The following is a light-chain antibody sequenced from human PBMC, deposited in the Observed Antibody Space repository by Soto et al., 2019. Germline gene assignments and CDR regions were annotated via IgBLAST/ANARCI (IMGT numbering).Light chain of an antibody. J-gene: IGLJ1*01. Sequence: PALTLPASMSESPGRSITNSCTGTSSDVSGYNYVSWYQQHPGKAPQLMIYEVSNRPSGVSNRFSGSKSGNTASLTISGLHAEDEGDYYCSSYTRSSTYLSGTGTKVTVL. CDR1: SSDVSGYNY. CDR3: SSYTRSSTYL. CDR2: EVS. V-gene: IGLV2-14*01.